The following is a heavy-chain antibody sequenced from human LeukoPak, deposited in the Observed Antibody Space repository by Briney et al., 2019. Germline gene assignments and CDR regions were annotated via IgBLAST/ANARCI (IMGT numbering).Heavy chain of an antibody. CDR2: IYYSGST. D-gene: IGHD3-10*01. J-gene: IGHJ3*02. CDR3: ARAYVGPDAFDI. V-gene: IGHV4-59*01. CDR1: GGSISSYY. Sequence: SETLSLTCTVSGGSISSYYWSWIRQPPGKGREWIGYIYYSGSTNYNPSLKSRVTISVDTSKNQFSLKLSSVTAADTAVYYCARAYVGPDAFDIWGQGTMVTVSS.